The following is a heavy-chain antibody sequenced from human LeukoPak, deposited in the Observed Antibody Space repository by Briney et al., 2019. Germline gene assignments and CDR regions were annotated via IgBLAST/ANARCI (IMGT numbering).Heavy chain of an antibody. CDR3: ASTLSGSYYYYYYMDV. Sequence: SETLSLTCTVSGGSISSGSYYWSWIRQPAGKGLEWIGRTYTSGSTNYNPSLKSRVTISVDRSKNQFSLKLSSVTAADTAVYYCASTLSGSYYYYYYMDVWGKGTTVTVSS. J-gene: IGHJ6*03. V-gene: IGHV4-61*02. CDR1: GGSISSGSYY. D-gene: IGHD1-26*01. CDR2: TYTSGST.